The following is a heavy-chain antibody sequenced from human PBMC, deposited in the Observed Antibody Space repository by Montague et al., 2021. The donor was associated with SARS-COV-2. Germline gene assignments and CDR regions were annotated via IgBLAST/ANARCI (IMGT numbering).Heavy chain of an antibody. CDR2: ILYSGST. Sequence: SETLSLTCTVSGGSIYSSSYYWGWIRQPPGKGLEWIGNILYSGSTYYNPSLKSRVTISVDTSKNQFSLKLNSVTAADTAVYYCESFIDDWGQGTLVTVSS. V-gene: IGHV4-39*01. CDR1: GGSIYSSSYY. CDR3: ESFIDD. J-gene: IGHJ4*02.